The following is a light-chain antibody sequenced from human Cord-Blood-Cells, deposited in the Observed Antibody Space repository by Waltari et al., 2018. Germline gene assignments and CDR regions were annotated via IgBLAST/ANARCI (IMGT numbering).Light chain of an antibody. Sequence: QSVLTQPPSASGTPGQRVTIHRSGRSSHIGRNSVSWYQQPPGTAHKLLIYRNNQRPSGVPDRFSGSKSGTSASLAISGLRSEDEADYYCAAWDDSLSGWVFGGGTKLTVL. V-gene: IGLV1-47*01. CDR3: AAWDDSLSGWV. CDR2: RNN. CDR1: SSHIGRNS. J-gene: IGLJ3*02.